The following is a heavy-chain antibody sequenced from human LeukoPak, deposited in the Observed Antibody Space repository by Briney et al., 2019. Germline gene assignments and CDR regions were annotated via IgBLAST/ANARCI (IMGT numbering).Heavy chain of an antibody. CDR3: VRDRAEGRAWVEFDP. Sequence: PGGSLRLSCAASRFTVSSYGVSWVRQAPGKGPEWVSLVYSDGVTRYADSVQGRFTISRDNSKNTVYLQMNNLRVEDTAVYHCVRDRAEGRAWVEFDPWGQGILVTVSS. V-gene: IGHV3-66*02. J-gene: IGHJ5*02. CDR1: RFTVSSYG. CDR2: VYSDGVT.